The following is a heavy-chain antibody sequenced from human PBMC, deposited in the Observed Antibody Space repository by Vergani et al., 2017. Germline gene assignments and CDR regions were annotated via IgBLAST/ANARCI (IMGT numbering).Heavy chain of an antibody. CDR3: ASKRGACRAAYCHSYDF. J-gene: IGHJ4*02. V-gene: IGHV4-39*01. CDR2: MDYSGST. CDR1: GDSVSSTDYQ. Sequence: QVQLQESGPGLVKPSETLSLTCTVSGDSVSSTDYQWGWIRKPPGKGLEWIGSMDYSGSTSYNPSLESRISISFETPKNQFSLRLTSVTAADTAVYYCASKRGACRAAYCHSYDFWGPGTLVCVSS. D-gene: IGHD2-15*01.